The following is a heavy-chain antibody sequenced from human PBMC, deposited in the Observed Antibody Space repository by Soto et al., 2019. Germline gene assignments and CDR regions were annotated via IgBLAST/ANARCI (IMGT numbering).Heavy chain of an antibody. D-gene: IGHD6-13*01. J-gene: IGHJ6*03. CDR1: GGSISISTYH. CDR3: ARHIAAASQWPVDYMDV. V-gene: IGHV4-39*01. Sequence: QLQLQESGPGLVKPSETLSLTCTVSGGSISISTYHWGWIRQPPGKGPEWIGSINYSGSTYYNPSLKRRVTISVDASENQFSLKLSSVTAADTAVYYCARHIAAASQWPVDYMDVWGKGTTVTVSS. CDR2: INYSGST.